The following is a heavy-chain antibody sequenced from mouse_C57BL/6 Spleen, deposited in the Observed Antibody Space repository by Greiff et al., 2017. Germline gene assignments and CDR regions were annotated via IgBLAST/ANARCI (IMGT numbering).Heavy chain of an antibody. CDR3: ARSYGSSYDY. J-gene: IGHJ2*01. V-gene: IGHV5-4*03. Sequence: EVKLQESGGGLVKPGGSLKLSCAASGFTFSSYAMSWVRQTPEKRLEWVATISDGGSYTYYPDNVKGRFTISRDNAKNNLYLQMSHLKSEDIAMYYCARSYGSSYDYWGQGTTLTVSS. CDR1: GFTFSSYA. CDR2: ISDGGSYT. D-gene: IGHD1-1*01.